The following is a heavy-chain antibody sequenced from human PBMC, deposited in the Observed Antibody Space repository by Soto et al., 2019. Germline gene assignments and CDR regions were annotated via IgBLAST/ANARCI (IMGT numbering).Heavy chain of an antibody. CDR2: IKSKTDSGTI. V-gene: IGHV3-15*01. Sequence: EVQLVESGGGLVKPGGSLRLSCATSGFTFSDAWMSWVHQAPGKGLEWVGRIKSKTDSGTIDYAAPVRGRFTISRDDSENTLYLQMNSLKTEDTAVYYCTTSTTVPTPSGFWGQGTLVTVSS. J-gene: IGHJ1*01. CDR1: GFTFSDAW. D-gene: IGHD4-17*01. CDR3: TTSTTVPTPSGF.